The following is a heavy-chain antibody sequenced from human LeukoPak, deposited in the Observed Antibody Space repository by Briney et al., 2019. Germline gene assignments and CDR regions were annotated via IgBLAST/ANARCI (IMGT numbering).Heavy chain of an antibody. CDR3: ARDWCSSSPGAFDI. D-gene: IGHD6-6*01. CDR2: ISSSSSTI. V-gene: IGHV3-48*04. Sequence: GGSLRLSCAASGFTFSSYSMNWVRQAPGKGLEWVSYISSSSSTIYYADSVKGRFTISRDNAKNSLYLQMNSLRAEDTAVYYCARDWCSSSPGAFDIWGQGTMVTVSS. J-gene: IGHJ3*02. CDR1: GFTFSSYS.